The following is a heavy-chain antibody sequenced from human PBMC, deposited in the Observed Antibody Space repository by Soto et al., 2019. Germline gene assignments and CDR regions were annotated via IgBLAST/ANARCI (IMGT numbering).Heavy chain of an antibody. D-gene: IGHD3-3*02. CDR3: ARSPFLECN. CDR1: GFSFSAYE. V-gene: IGHV3-48*03. CDR2: ISSSGNTI. J-gene: IGHJ4*02. Sequence: GGSLRLSCAASGFSFSAYEMNWVRQAPGKGLEWVSYISSSGNTIYYADSVKGRFTISRGNAKNSLFLQMNSLRVEDTAFYYCARSPFLECNWAQGTLVTVSS.